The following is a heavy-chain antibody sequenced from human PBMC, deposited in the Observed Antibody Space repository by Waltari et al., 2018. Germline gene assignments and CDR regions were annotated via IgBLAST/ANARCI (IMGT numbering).Heavy chain of an antibody. CDR1: GFTFSSYR. J-gene: IGHJ6*02. Sequence: VESGGGLVQPGGSLRLSCSASGFTFSSYRINWVRRPPGNGLEWVSYISRSSSTISYADSVKCRFIISSDNDKKSMYRKMNSLRAEDTAVYYCARGPLTLIAAAGQYGMDVWGQGTTVTVSS. D-gene: IGHD6-13*01. CDR2: ISRSSSTI. V-gene: IGHV3-48*01. CDR3: ARGPLTLIAAAGQYGMDV.